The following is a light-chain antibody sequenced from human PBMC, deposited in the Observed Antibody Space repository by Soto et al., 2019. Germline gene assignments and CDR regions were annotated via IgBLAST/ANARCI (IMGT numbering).Light chain of an antibody. J-gene: IGKJ4*01. CDR2: DAS. CDR1: QSVSSY. V-gene: IGKV3-11*01. Sequence: EIVLTQSPGTLSLSPGERATLSCRASQSVSSYLAWYQQKPGQAPRLLIYDASNRATGIPARFSGSGSGTDFTLTISSLEPEDFAVYYCQQRSKLTFGGGTKV. CDR3: QQRSKLT.